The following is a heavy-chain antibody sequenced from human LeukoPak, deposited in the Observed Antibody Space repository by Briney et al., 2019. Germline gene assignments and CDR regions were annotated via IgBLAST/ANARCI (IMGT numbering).Heavy chain of an antibody. Sequence: GGSLRLSCAASGFTFSSYAMSWVRQAPGKGLEWVANIKQDGSEKYYVDSVKGRFTISRDNAKNSLYLQMNSLRAEDTAAYYCAREDSTSSFDYWGQGTLVTVSS. J-gene: IGHJ4*02. CDR3: AREDSTSSFDY. CDR2: IKQDGSEK. D-gene: IGHD6-13*01. CDR1: GFTFSSYA. V-gene: IGHV3-7*03.